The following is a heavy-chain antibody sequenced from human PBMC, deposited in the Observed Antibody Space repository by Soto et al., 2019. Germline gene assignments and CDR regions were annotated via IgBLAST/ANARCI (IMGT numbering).Heavy chain of an antibody. Sequence: PSETLSLTCTVSGGSISSYYWSWIRQPPGKGLEWIGYIYYSGSTNYNPSLKSRVTISVDTSKNQFSLKLSSVTAADTAVYYCARGGSSYCSGGSCYFDYWGQGTLVTVSS. CDR1: GGSISSYY. CDR2: IYYSGST. D-gene: IGHD2-15*01. V-gene: IGHV4-59*01. CDR3: ARGGSSYCSGGSCYFDY. J-gene: IGHJ4*02.